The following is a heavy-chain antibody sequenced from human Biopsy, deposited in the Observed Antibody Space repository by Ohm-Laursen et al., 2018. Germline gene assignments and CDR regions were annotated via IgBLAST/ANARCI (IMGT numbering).Heavy chain of an antibody. CDR1: GYTYSDYG. D-gene: IGHD4-11*01. J-gene: IGHJ5*01. Sequence: ASVTASCKTSGYTYSDYGVSWVRQAPGQGLEWMGWISGLNGIKTSASKFQGRLTMTTDRSASTAYMELRGLRSDDTAVYYCTRDLQTRAETFDSWGQGTLVIVSS. CDR3: TRDLQTRAETFDS. V-gene: IGHV1-18*01. CDR2: ISGLNGIK.